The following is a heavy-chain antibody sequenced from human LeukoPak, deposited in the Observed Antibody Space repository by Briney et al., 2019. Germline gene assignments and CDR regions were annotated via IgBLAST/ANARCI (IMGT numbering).Heavy chain of an antibody. V-gene: IGHV3-7*01. CDR3: ARPYDTRGYFPDY. D-gene: IGHD3-22*01. CDR2: INHNGNVN. J-gene: IGHJ4*02. Sequence: PGGSLRLSCAASGFTFSSYAMSWVRQAPGKGLEWVASINHNGNVNYYVDSVKGRFTISRDNAKNSLYLQMNSLGAEDTAVYYCARPYDTRGYFPDYWGQGTLVTVSS. CDR1: GFTFSSYA.